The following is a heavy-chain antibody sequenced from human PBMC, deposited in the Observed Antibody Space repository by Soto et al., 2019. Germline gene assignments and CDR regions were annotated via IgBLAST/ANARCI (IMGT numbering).Heavy chain of an antibody. D-gene: IGHD3-22*01. V-gene: IGHV3-23*01. J-gene: IGHJ4*02. CDR3: ANRNYYDSSGYTYPYFDF. Sequence: EVQLLESGGGLVQPGGPLRLSCTVSGLTFSNNDMTWIRQAPGKGLEWVSTNSGSGGSTYNADSVKGRFTNSRDNSKNNVYLQMNSLRVEDTVVYYCANRNYYDSSGYTYPYFDFWGQGSLVIVSS. CDR2: NSGSGGST. CDR1: GLTFSNND.